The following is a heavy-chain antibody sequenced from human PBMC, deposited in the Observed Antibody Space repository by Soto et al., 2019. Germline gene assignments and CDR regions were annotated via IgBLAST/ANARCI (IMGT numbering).Heavy chain of an antibody. CDR2: ISGSGDST. V-gene: IGHV3-23*01. J-gene: IGHJ4*02. CDR1: GFTFSTYA. Sequence: EVQLLESGGGLVQPGGSLRLSCAASGFTFSTYAMNWVRQAPGKGLEWVSGISGSGDSTYYADSVKGRFTVSRDNSKNAPYLQTNSLRAEDTAVCYCAQERSSGWRRVYWGQGNLVAVSS. D-gene: IGHD6-19*01. CDR3: AQERSSGWRRVY.